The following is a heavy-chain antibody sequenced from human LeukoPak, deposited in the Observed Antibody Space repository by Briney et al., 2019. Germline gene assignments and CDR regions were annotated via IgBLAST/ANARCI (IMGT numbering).Heavy chain of an antibody. V-gene: IGHV3-30*18. CDR2: ISYDGSNK. J-gene: IGHJ4*02. Sequence: PGRSLRLSCAASGFTFGSYGMHWVRQAPGKGLEWVAVISYDGSNKYYADSVKGRFTISRDNSKNTLYLQMNSLRAEDTAVYYCAKEGNIVASNHPRDYFDYWGQGTLVTVSS. CDR1: GFTFGSYG. D-gene: IGHD5-12*01. CDR3: AKEGNIVASNHPRDYFDY.